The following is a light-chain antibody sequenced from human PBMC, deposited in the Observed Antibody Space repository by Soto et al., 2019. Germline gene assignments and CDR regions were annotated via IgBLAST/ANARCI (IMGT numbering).Light chain of an antibody. CDR1: SSNIGSNT. J-gene: IGLJ2*01. CDR2: SNN. CDR3: AAWDGSLRAVV. V-gene: IGLV1-44*01. Sequence: QSVLTQPPSASGTPGQRVTISCSGSSSNIGSNTVSWYQQLPGTAPKVLIFSNNQRPSGVPDRFSGSKSGTSASLAISGLQSEDESDYYCAAWDGSLRAVVFGGGTKLTVL.